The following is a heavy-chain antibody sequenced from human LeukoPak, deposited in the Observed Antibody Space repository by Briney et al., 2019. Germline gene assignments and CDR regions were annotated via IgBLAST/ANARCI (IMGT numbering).Heavy chain of an antibody. J-gene: IGHJ4*02. CDR2: IYYNGSA. CDR3: TRRVSSWSSFDY. Sequence: SETLSLTCTVSGGSISRSSYYWGWIRQPPGKGLEWIGTIYYNGSAYSNPSLKSRGTISVDTSKNQFSLKVSSVTAADTAVYYCTRRVSSWSSFDYWGLGTLVTVSS. D-gene: IGHD6-13*01. V-gene: IGHV4-39*01. CDR1: GGSISRSSYY.